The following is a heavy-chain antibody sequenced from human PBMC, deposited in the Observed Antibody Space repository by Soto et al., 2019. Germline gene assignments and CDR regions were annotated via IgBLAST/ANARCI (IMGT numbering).Heavy chain of an antibody. CDR2: IKSKTDGGTT. J-gene: IGHJ6*02. CDR1: GFTFSNAW. V-gene: IGHV3-15*07. CDR3: TTERREMSWYRYYYGMDV. Sequence: VQLVESGGGLVKPGGSLRLSCAASGFTFSNAWVNWVRQAPGKGLEWVGRIKSKTDGGTTDYAAPVKGRFTISRDDSKNTLYLQMNSLKTEDTAVYYCTTERREMSWYRYYYGMDVWGQGTTVTVSS. D-gene: IGHD6-13*01.